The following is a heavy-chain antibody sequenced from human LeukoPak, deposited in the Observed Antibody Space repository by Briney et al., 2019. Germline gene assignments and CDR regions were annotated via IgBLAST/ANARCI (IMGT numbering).Heavy chain of an antibody. D-gene: IGHD2-15*01. V-gene: IGHV4-59*08. CDR3: ARRYCGGGGCYSSFDY. Sequence: SETLSLTCTVSGGSISSYYWSWIRQPPGKGLEWIGYIYYSGSTSYNPSLKSRVTMSVHTSKNQFSLSLSSVTAADTAVYYCARRYCGGGGCYSSFDYWGRGTLVTVSS. J-gene: IGHJ4*02. CDR2: IYYSGST. CDR1: GGSISSYY.